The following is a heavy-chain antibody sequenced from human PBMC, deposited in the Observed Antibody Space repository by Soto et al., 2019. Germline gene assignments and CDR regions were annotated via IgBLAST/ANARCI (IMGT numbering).Heavy chain of an antibody. Sequence: PGGSLRLSCAASPFTLSSYDMHWVRHGDGKGLEWASAIGTAGDPYYSDSVKGRFSVSRENAKNSFSRQMNILRAAGTAVYSCVRGGHHFGSSGYYPLFDYWGQGTLVTVSS. V-gene: IGHV3-13*05. CDR2: IGTAGDP. J-gene: IGHJ4*02. CDR3: VRGGHHFGSSGYYPLFDY. D-gene: IGHD3-22*01. CDR1: PFTLSSYD.